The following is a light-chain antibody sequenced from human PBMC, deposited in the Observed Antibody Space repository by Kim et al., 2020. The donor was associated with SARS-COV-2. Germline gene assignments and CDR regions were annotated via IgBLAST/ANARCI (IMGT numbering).Light chain of an antibody. CDR3: QSYDASSVV. CDR2: EDN. CDR1: TGTIANNS. J-gene: IGLJ7*01. Sequence: NTVPLSSPPSTGTIANNSVQWYQHRPGSSPPTVIFEDNRSPSGVPDRFSGSIDSSSNSASLTISGLKTEDEADYYCQSYDASSVVFGGGTQLTVL. V-gene: IGLV6-57*01.